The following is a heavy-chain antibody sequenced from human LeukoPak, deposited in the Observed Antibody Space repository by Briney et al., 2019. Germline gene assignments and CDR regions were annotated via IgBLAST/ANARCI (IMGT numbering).Heavy chain of an antibody. J-gene: IGHJ6*03. CDR1: GVTFSTYW. CDR3: ARVAVIYYYYMEV. V-gene: IGHV3-7*01. Sequence: GGSLRLSCAASGVTFSTYWMSWVRQAPGKGLEWVANIRQDGSEQYYVDSVKGRFTISRDNAKHSLFLQMNSLRAEDTAVYYCARVAVIYYYYMEVWGKGTTVTVSS. D-gene: IGHD2/OR15-2a*01. CDR2: IRQDGSEQ.